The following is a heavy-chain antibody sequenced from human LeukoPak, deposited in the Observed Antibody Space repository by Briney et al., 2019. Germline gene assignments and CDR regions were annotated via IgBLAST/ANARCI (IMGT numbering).Heavy chain of an antibody. CDR1: GFTFSSYA. CDR2: ISGSGGST. J-gene: IGHJ4*02. Sequence: GGSLRLSCAASGFTFSSYAMTWVRQAPGKGLEWASAISGSGGSTFYADSVKGRFTISRDNSKNTLYLQMNSLTAEDTAIYFCAKDGGFWSGYYPYWGQGTLVTVSA. CDR3: AKDGGFWSGYYPY. V-gene: IGHV3-23*01. D-gene: IGHD3-3*01.